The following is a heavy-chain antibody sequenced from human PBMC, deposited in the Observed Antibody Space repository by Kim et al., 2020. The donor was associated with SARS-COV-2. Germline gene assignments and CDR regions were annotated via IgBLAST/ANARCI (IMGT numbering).Heavy chain of an antibody. V-gene: IGHV3-9*01. Sequence: GGSLRLSCAASGFTFGDYAMHWVRQAPGKGLEWVSGISWNSGSIGYADSVKGRFTISRDNAKNSLYLQMNSLRAEDTALYYCAKDISFSSGSYSYYYYYGMDVWGQGTTVTVSS. D-gene: IGHD3-10*01. J-gene: IGHJ6*02. CDR3: AKDISFSSGSYSYYYYYGMDV. CDR1: GFTFGDYA. CDR2: ISWNSGSI.